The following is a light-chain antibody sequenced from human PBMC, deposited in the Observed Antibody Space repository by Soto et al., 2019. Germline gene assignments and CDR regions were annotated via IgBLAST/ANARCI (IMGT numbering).Light chain of an antibody. CDR1: QSVSSRY. J-gene: IGKJ1*01. V-gene: IGKV3-20*01. CDR2: GAS. CDR3: QQYGSSQWT. Sequence: EIVLTQSPGTLSLSPGERATLSCRASQSVSSRYFAWYQQKPGQAPRLLIYGASNRATGIPDRFSGSGSGTDFTLTISRLEPEDFAVYYCQQYGSSQWTFGQGTKGISN.